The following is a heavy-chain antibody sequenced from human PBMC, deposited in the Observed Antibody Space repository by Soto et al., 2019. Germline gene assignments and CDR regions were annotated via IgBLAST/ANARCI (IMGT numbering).Heavy chain of an antibody. CDR1: GFTFMSYS. J-gene: IGHJ3*02. Sequence: PGVSLSLSCAASGFTFMSYSMNCVRQETGKGLEWVSSISSSSSYIYYADSVKGRFTISRDNAKNSLYLQMNSLRAEDTAVYYCARDKRSHTSAFDIWGQGTMVTVSS. CDR3: ARDKRSHTSAFDI. D-gene: IGHD1-26*01. V-gene: IGHV3-21*01. CDR2: ISSSSSYI.